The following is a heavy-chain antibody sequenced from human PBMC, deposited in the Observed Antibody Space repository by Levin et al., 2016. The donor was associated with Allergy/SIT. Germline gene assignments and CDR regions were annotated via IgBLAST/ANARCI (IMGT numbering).Heavy chain of an antibody. CDR2: IIPIFGTA. CDR3: ARVPSDAFDI. J-gene: IGHJ3*02. V-gene: IGHV1-69*06. Sequence: WVRQAPGQGLEWMGGIIPIFGTANYAQKFQGRVTITADKSTSTAYMELSSLRSEDTAVYYCARVPSDAFDIWGQGTMVTVSS.